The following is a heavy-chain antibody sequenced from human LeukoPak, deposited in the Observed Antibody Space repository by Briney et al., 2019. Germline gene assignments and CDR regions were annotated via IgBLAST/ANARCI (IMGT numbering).Heavy chain of an antibody. CDR3: ASEVGYCSGGSCYPDY. J-gene: IGHJ4*02. CDR1: GFTFSSNG. V-gene: IGHV3-21*01. Sequence: GGYLRLSCAASGFTFSSNGMQWVRQAPGKGLEWVSSISSSSSYIYYADSVKGRFTISRDNAKNSLYLQMNSLRAEDTAVYYCASEVGYCSGGSCYPDYWGQGTLVTVSS. D-gene: IGHD2-15*01. CDR2: ISSSSSYI.